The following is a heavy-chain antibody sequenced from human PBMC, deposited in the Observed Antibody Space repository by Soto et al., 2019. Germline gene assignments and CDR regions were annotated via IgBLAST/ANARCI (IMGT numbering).Heavy chain of an antibody. CDR3: AKDARYFDS. J-gene: IGHJ4*02. D-gene: IGHD1-20*01. Sequence: EVQLLESGGGLVQPGGSLRLSCAASGFTFSSHAMSWVRQAPGKGLEWVSAIGPSGDTTLSADSVKGRFTISRDNSKNTLYLQMNSLRADATAIYYCAKDARYFDSWGQGRVVTVSS. CDR2: IGPSGDTT. V-gene: IGHV3-23*01. CDR1: GFTFSSHA.